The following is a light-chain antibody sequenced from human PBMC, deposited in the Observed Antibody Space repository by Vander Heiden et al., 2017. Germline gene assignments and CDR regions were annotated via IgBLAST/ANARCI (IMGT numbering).Light chain of an antibody. Sequence: SYEPTQPPAVSVSPGQTARITCSRDALPKQYAYWYQQKPGQAAVLVIYKDTERPSGIPERFSGSSSGTTVTLTISGVQSEDEADYYCRSADSSGARGVFGGGTKLTVL. V-gene: IGLV3-25*03. CDR3: RSADSSGARGV. J-gene: IGLJ3*02. CDR2: KDT. CDR1: ALPKQY.